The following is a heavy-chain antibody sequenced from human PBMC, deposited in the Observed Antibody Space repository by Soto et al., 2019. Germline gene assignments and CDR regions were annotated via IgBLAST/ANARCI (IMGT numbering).Heavy chain of an antibody. CDR3: AKTAPEYSSSGGFDY. J-gene: IGHJ4*02. Sequence: LRLSCAASGFTFSSYGMHWVRQAPGKGLEWVAVISYDGSNKYYADSVKGRFTISRDNSKNTLYLQMNSLRAEDTAVYYCAKTAPEYSSSGGFDYWGQGTLVTVSS. CDR2: ISYDGSNK. D-gene: IGHD6-6*01. CDR1: GFTFSSYG. V-gene: IGHV3-30*18.